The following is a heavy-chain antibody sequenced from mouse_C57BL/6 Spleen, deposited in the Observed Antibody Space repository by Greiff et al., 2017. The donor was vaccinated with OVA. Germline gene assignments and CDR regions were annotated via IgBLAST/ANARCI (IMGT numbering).Heavy chain of an antibody. CDR2: IRLKSDNYAT. CDR1: GFTFSNYW. V-gene: IGHV6-3*01. D-gene: IGHD1-1*01. Sequence: EVKLEESGGGLVQPGGSMKLSCVASGFTFSNYWMNWVRQSPEKGLEWVAQIRLKSDNYATHYAESVKGRFTISRDDSKSSVYLQMNNLRAEDTVIYYCTGGVLRYSFAYWGQGTLVTVSA. CDR3: TGGVLRYSFAY. J-gene: IGHJ3*01.